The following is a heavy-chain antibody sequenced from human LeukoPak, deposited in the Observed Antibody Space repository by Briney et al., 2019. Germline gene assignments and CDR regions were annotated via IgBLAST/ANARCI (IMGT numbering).Heavy chain of an antibody. CDR3: ARRGLHVDY. D-gene: IGHD4-11*01. CDR2: IYPGDSDT. J-gene: IGHJ4*02. Sequence: GEALKISCQGSGYSFTSYWIAWVRQMPGKGLEWMGIIYPGDSDTTYSPSFRGQVTISADKSISPAYLQWSSLKASDTAMYYCARRGLHVDYWGQGTLVTVSS. CDR1: GYSFTSYW. V-gene: IGHV5-51*01.